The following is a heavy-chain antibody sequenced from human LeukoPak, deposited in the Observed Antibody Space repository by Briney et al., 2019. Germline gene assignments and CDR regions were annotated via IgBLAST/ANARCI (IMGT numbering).Heavy chain of an antibody. Sequence: SETLSLTCAVYGGSFSGYYWSWIRQPPGKGLEWVGEINHSGSTNYNPSLQSRVTISVDTTKNQFSLKLSAVTAADTAVYYCARGTGLGIAVAHGVDYWGQGTLVTVSS. CDR2: INHSGST. CDR3: ARGTGLGIAVAHGVDY. J-gene: IGHJ4*02. CDR1: GGSFSGYY. D-gene: IGHD6-19*01. V-gene: IGHV4-34*01.